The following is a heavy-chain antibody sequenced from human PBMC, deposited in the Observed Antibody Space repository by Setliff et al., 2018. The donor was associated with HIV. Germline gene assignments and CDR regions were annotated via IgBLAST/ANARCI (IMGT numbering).Heavy chain of an antibody. V-gene: IGHV4-39*01. CDR1: GGSISSGSYY. CDR3: ATYYYDSSGYQVDAFDI. CDR2: IYYSGST. D-gene: IGHD3-22*01. Sequence: PSETLSLTCTVSGGSISSGSYYWSWIRQPPGKGLEWIGSIYYSGSTYYNPSLKSRVTISVDTSKNQFSLKLNSVTAADTAVYCCATYYYDSSGYQVDAFDIWGQGTMVT. J-gene: IGHJ3*02.